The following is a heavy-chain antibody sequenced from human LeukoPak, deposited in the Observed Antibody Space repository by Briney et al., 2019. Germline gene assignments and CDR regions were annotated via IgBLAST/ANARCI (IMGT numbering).Heavy chain of an antibody. CDR2: IDHSGST. CDR3: ASLLTGGAADY. J-gene: IGHJ4*02. Sequence: SETLSLTCAAYGGSFSGYYWSWIRQPPGKGLEWIGEIDHSGSTNYNPSLKSRVTISVDTSKNQFSLKLSSVTAADTAVYYCASLLTGGAADYWGQGTLVTVSS. V-gene: IGHV4-34*01. D-gene: IGHD7-27*01. CDR1: GGSFSGYY.